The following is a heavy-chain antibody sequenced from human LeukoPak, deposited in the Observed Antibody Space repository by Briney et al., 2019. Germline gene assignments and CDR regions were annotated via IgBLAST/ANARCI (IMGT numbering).Heavy chain of an antibody. CDR3: ARDGSGRVPEMSAPDY. Sequence: GGSLRLSCAASRFTFSSYGMHWVRQAPGKGLEWVAYIQYDGSNEQYADSVKGRFSISRDNAKNSLYLQMNSLRAEDTAVYYCARDGSGRVPEMSAPDYWGQGTLVTVSS. V-gene: IGHV3-30*12. J-gene: IGHJ4*02. CDR2: IQYDGSNE. CDR1: RFTFSSYG. D-gene: IGHD3-10*01.